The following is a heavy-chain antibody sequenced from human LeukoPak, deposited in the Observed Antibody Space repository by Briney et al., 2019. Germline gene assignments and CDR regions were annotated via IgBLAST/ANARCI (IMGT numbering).Heavy chain of an antibody. CDR2: ISYDGSNK. D-gene: IGHD2-2*01. CDR1: GFTFSSYA. V-gene: IGHV3-30*01. Sequence: GGSLRLSCAASGFTFSSYAMHWVRQAPGKGLEWVAVISYDGSNKYYADSVKGRFTISRDSSKNTLYLQMNSLRAEDTAVYYCASLTHHCSSTSCYHYWGQGTLVTVSS. J-gene: IGHJ4*02. CDR3: ASLTHHCSSTSCYHY.